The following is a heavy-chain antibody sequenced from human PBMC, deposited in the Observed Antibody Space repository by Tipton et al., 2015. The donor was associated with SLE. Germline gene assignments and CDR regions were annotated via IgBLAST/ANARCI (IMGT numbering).Heavy chain of an antibody. V-gene: IGHV4-34*01. CDR2: INHSGRT. CDR1: GGSFSGYY. J-gene: IGHJ4*02. D-gene: IGHD6-13*01. CDR3: ARREGIAAAGIID. Sequence: TLSLTCAVYGGSFSGYYWSWIRQPPGRGLEWIGEINHSGRTNYKSSLKSRVTISVDTSKNQFSLKLSSVTAADTAVYYCARREGIAAAGIIDWGQGTLVTVSS.